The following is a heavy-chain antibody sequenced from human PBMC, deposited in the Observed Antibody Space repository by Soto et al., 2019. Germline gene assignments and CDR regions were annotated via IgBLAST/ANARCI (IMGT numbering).Heavy chain of an antibody. CDR1: GFTFSSYS. CDR3: ARDLSVGITGTHFDY. CDR2: ISSSSSYI. V-gene: IGHV3-21*01. Sequence: PGGSLRLSCAASGFTFSSYSMNWVRQAPGKGLEWVSSISSSSSYIYYADSVKGRFTISRDNAKNSLYLQMNSLRAEDTAVYYCARDLSVGITGTHFDYWGQGTLVTVSS. J-gene: IGHJ4*02. D-gene: IGHD1-1*01.